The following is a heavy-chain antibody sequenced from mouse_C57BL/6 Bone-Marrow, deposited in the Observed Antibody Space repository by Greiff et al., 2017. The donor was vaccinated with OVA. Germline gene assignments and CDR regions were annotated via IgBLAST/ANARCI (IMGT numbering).Heavy chain of an antibody. V-gene: IGHV14-1*01. Sequence: VQLQQSGAELVRPGASVKLSCTASGFNINDYYMHWVKQRPEQGLEWIGRIDPEDGDTEYAPQFQGKATITADTSSNPAYLQLSRLTSKDTAIYYFTTGGYYAYWGQGTLVTVSA. CDR2: IDPEDGDT. D-gene: IGHD2-3*01. CDR1: GFNINDYY. J-gene: IGHJ3*01. CDR3: TTGGYYAY.